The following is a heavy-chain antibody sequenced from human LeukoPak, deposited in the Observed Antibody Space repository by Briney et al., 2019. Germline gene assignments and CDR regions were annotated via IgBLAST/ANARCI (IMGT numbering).Heavy chain of an antibody. Sequence: GGSLRLSCAPSGFTFSRHGMHWVRQAPGKGLGWVAIISNDGSRKYYAHSVEGRFTISRDNSKNTLYLQMDSLRAEDTAVYYCARDRAWNYFDYWGQGTLITVSS. D-gene: IGHD3-3*01. CDR1: GFTFSRHG. CDR3: ARDRAWNYFDY. CDR2: ISNDGSRK. J-gene: IGHJ4*02. V-gene: IGHV3-30*03.